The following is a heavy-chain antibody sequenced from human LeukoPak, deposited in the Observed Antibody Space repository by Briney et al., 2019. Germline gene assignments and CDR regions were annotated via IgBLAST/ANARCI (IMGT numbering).Heavy chain of an antibody. Sequence: RASVKVSCKASGYTFTGYYMHWVRQAPGQGLEWMGWINPNSGGTNYAQKFQGRVTMTRDTSISTAYMELSRLRSDDTAVYYCAREIEYYDFWSGYSIFDYWGQGTLVTVSS. J-gene: IGHJ4*02. V-gene: IGHV1-2*02. D-gene: IGHD3-3*01. CDR1: GYTFTGYY. CDR3: AREIEYYDFWSGYSIFDY. CDR2: INPNSGGT.